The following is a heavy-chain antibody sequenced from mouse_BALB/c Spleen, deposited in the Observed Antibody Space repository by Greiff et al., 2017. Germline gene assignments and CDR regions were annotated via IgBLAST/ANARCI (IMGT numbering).Heavy chain of an antibody. CDR1: GYTFTSYW. J-gene: IGHJ3*01. CDR2: INPSTGYT. Sequence: VQLQQSGAELAKPGASVKMSCKASGYTFTSYWMHWVKQRPGQGLEWIGYINPSTGYTEYNQKFKDKATLTADKSSSTAYMQLSSLTSEDSAVYYCATERVFAYWGQGTLVTVSA. V-gene: IGHV1-7*01. CDR3: ATERVFAY.